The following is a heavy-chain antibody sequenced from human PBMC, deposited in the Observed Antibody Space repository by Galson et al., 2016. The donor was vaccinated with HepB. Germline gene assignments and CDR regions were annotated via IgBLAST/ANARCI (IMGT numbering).Heavy chain of an antibody. D-gene: IGHD3-10*01. J-gene: IGHJ3*02. V-gene: IGHV5-51*01. CDR1: GYSFTNHW. Sequence: QSGAEVKKPGESLKISCKGSGYSFTNHWIGWVRQMPGKGLEWMGIINPRDSETRYSPSFQGQVTISVDKSICTAFLQWNSLKASDTAIYYCARRSSDAFDIWGQGTMVTVSS. CDR3: ARRSSDAFDI. CDR2: INPRDSET.